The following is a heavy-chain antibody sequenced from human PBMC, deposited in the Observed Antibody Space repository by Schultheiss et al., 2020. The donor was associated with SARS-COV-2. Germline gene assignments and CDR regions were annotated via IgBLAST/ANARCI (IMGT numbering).Heavy chain of an antibody. D-gene: IGHD4-17*01. CDR1: GGSISSSNW. J-gene: IGHJ6*04. CDR3: ARVSPYDYGDHIAGDV. V-gene: IGHV4-4*02. CDR2: IYTSGST. Sequence: SETLSLTCAVSGGSISSSNWWSWVRQPPGKGLEWIGSIYTSGSTNYNPSLKSRVTISVDTSKNQFSLKLSSVTAADTAVYYCARVSPYDYGDHIAGDVWGKGTTVTVSS.